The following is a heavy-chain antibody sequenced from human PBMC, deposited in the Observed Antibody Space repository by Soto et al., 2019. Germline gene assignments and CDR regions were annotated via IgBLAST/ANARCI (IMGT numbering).Heavy chain of an antibody. V-gene: IGHV3-33*01. CDR2: IWYDGINK. J-gene: IGHJ6*02. Sequence: QMQLVESGGGVVQPGRSLRLSCAASGFIFSSYGMHWVRQAPGKGLEWVAVIWYDGINKYYVDSVKGRFTISRDNSKNTLYLQMNSLRAEDTAVYYCARDSGTGYYYYGMDVWGQGTTVTVSS. CDR3: ARDSGTGYYYYGMDV. D-gene: IGHD1-26*01. CDR1: GFIFSSYG.